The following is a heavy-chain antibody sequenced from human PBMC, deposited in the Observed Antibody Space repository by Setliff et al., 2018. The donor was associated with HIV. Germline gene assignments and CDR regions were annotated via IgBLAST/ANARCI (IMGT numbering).Heavy chain of an antibody. CDR2: IYTSGTT. V-gene: IGHV4-61*02. Sequence: SETLSLTCTVSGDSINSDNYYWSWVRQPAGKGLEWIGRIYTSGTTNYNPSLKTRVTFSVDTSKNQFSLRLSSVTAADTAVYYCARGTLWSSGYYLYWYLVLWGRGTLVTVSS. D-gene: IGHD3-22*01. J-gene: IGHJ2*01. CDR1: GDSINSDNYY. CDR3: ARGTLWSSGYYLYWYLVL.